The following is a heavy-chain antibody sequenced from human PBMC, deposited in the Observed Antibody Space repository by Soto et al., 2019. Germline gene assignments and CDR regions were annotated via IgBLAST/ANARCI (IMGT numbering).Heavy chain of an antibody. Sequence: GASVKVSCKASGYTFTSYAIHWVRQAPGQRLEWMGWINAGNGNTKYSQKFQGRVTITRDTSASTAYMELSSLRSEDTAVYYCARDPGYSYGYNWDQGTLVTVSS. CDR2: INAGNGNT. CDR3: ARDPGYSYGYN. CDR1: GYTFTSYA. D-gene: IGHD5-18*01. J-gene: IGHJ4*02. V-gene: IGHV1-3*01.